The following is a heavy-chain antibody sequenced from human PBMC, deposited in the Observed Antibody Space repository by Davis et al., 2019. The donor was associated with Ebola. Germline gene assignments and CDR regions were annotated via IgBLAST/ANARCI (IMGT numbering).Heavy chain of an antibody. D-gene: IGHD4-17*01. Sequence: ASVKVSCKASGNILTLYAIHWVRQVPGQRLEWMGWINAGNGDTEYSQKFQGRLTVTRDTSASTAYMELSSLTSEDTALYYCAMTTVTLQRFDYWGQGTLVTVSS. CDR1: GNILTLYA. J-gene: IGHJ4*02. CDR2: INAGNGDT. V-gene: IGHV1-3*01. CDR3: AMTTVTLQRFDY.